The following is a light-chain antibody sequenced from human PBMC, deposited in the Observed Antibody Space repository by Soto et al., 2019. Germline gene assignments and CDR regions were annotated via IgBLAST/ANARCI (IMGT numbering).Light chain of an antibody. Sequence: QSALTQPRSVSGSPGQSVTISCTGTSSDVGGYDFVSWYQQHPGKAPKLMISDVSKRPSGVPDRFPGSKSGNTASLTISGLQAEDEADYYCCSYAGDLALFGGGTKLTVL. J-gene: IGLJ2*01. V-gene: IGLV2-11*01. CDR2: DVS. CDR3: CSYAGDLAL. CDR1: SSDVGGYDF.